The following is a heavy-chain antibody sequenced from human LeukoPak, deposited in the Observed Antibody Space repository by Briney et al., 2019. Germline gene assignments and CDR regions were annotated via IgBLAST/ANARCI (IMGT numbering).Heavy chain of an antibody. CDR1: GNSISNYA. D-gene: IGHD3-22*01. CDR3: ARTLPYDSSGYHYWYFDL. Sequence: SVKVSCQASGNSISNYAISWVRQAPGQGLEWMGGIIPIFGTANYAQKFQGRVTITADESTSTAYMELSSLRSEDTAVYYCARTLPYDSSGYHYWYFDLWGRGTLVTVSS. V-gene: IGHV1-69*13. CDR2: IIPIFGTA. J-gene: IGHJ2*01.